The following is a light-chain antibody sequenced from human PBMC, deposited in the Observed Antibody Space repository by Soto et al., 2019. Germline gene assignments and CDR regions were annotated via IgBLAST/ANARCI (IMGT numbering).Light chain of an antibody. V-gene: IGKV3D-20*02. CDR2: GAS. Sequence: EIVLTQSPSTLSLSPGERATLSCRASQSVSSSYLAWYQQRPRQAPRLLVYGASSRATGIPDRFSGSASGTDLTLSITSLQPENFATSYCHQLNTYPVTFGGGTKVDI. CDR1: QSVSSSY. CDR3: HQLNTYPVT. J-gene: IGKJ4*01.